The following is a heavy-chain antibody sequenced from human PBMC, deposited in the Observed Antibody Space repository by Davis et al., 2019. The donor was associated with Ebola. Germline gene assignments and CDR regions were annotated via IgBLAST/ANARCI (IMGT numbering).Heavy chain of an antibody. D-gene: IGHD1-26*01. V-gene: IGHV3-23*01. Sequence: PGGSLRLSCAASGFTFSSYAMSWVRQAPGKGLEWVSAISGSGGSTYYADSVKGRFTISRDNSKNTLFLQMNSLTGEDTAVYYCAKWATVYNWFDPWGQGTLVTVSS. CDR1: GFTFSSYA. J-gene: IGHJ5*02. CDR3: AKWATVYNWFDP. CDR2: ISGSGGST.